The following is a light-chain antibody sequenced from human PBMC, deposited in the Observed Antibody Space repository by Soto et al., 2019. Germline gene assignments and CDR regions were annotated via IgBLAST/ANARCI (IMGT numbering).Light chain of an antibody. CDR3: QQYEGT. J-gene: IGKJ5*01. Sequence: EIVLTQSPGTLSLSPCERATLSFRASQSVSSSYLAWSEQKPGQAPRLLIYGASSRATGIPDRFSGSGSGTDFTLTISRLEPEDFAVYYCQQYEGTFGQGARLEIK. CDR1: QSVSSSY. V-gene: IGKV3-20*01. CDR2: GAS.